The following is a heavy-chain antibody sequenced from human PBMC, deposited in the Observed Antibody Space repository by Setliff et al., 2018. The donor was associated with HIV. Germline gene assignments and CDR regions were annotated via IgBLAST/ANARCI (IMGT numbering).Heavy chain of an antibody. V-gene: IGHV4-59*06. J-gene: IGHJ6*03. Sequence: SETLSLTCTVSGGSFSSYHWSWIRHRAGKGLEWIGYIFNSGSTYYSPSLKSRVVISVDTSKNQFSLKLASVTAADTAVYYCAGDRLGVKGYYYMDVWGKGTTVTVSS. CDR3: AGDRLGVKGYYYMDV. D-gene: IGHD3-10*01. CDR1: GGSFSSYH. CDR2: IFNSGST.